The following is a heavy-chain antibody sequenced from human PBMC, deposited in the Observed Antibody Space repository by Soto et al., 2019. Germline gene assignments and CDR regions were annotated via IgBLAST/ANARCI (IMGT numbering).Heavy chain of an antibody. J-gene: IGHJ4*02. CDR3: AREDYGGISPRLEY. Sequence: GGSLRPSCAASGFIFSSYSMNWVRQAPGKGLEWVSSISGSSSYIYYADSVKGRFTISRDNAKNSLFLQMNSLRAEDTAVYYCAREDYGGISPRLEYWGQGTQVTVSS. CDR2: ISGSSSYI. V-gene: IGHV3-21*01. CDR1: GFIFSSYS. D-gene: IGHD4-17*01.